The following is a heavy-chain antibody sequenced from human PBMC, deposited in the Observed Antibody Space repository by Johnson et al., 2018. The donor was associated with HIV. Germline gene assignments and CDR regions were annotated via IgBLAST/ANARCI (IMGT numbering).Heavy chain of an antibody. CDR2: IKQDGSEK. CDR3: ARGRASWELYDAFEI. J-gene: IGHJ3*02. D-gene: IGHD1-26*01. CDR1: GFTFSSYW. Sequence: VQMVESGGGLVQPGGSLRLSCAASGFTFSSYWKSWVRQAPGKGLEWVANIKQDGSEKYYVDSVKGRFTISRDNSKNTLYLQMSSLRAGDTAVYYCARGRASWELYDAFEIWGQGTMVIVSS. V-gene: IGHV3-7*01.